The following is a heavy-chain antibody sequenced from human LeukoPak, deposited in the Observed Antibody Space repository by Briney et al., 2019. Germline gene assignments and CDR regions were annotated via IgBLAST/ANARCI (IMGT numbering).Heavy chain of an antibody. CDR1: GYTFTDFS. Sequence: GASVKVSCKTSGYTFTDFSIHWVRQAPGQGLEWMGYIDPANGATRYAQKLQGRVTITRDTSSTTAYVDLRSLRSDDTAVYYCSRIPKLAPTGDFDYWGQGTLVTVSS. J-gene: IGHJ4*02. D-gene: IGHD1-1*01. CDR3: SRIPKLAPTGDFDY. V-gene: IGHV1-2*02. CDR2: IDPANGAT.